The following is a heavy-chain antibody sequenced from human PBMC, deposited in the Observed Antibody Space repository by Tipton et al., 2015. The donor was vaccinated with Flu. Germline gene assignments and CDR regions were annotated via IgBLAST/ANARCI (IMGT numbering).Heavy chain of an antibody. Sequence: TLSLTCSVSDGSISSSSHYWGWIRQSPGRGLEWVGSIYYTGYPYHNPSLKSRLAMSIDTSKIQFSLRLGSMTAADTAVYYCAKVKFGWVESWAQGILVTVPS. CDR3: AKVKFGWVES. CDR1: DGSISSSSHY. D-gene: IGHD3-16*01. CDR2: IYYTGYP. V-gene: IGHV4-39*07. J-gene: IGHJ5*01.